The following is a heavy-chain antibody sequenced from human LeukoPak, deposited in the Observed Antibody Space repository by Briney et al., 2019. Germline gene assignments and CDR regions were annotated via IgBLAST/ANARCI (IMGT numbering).Heavy chain of an antibody. CDR3: ARPVLYYFDY. CDR2: ISAGNGNT. V-gene: IGHV1-3*01. CDR1: GYTFTSYA. J-gene: IGHJ4*02. Sequence: GASVKGSCKASGYTFTSYAMHWVRQAPGQRLEWMGWISAGNGNTKYSQKFQGRVTITRDTSASTAYMELSSLRSEDTAVYYCARPVLYYFDYWGQGTLVTVSS. D-gene: IGHD2-15*01.